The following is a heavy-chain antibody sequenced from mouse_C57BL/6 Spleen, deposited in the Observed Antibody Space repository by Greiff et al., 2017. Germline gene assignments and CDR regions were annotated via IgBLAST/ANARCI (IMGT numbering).Heavy chain of an antibody. V-gene: IGHV1-61*01. D-gene: IGHD1-1*01. CDR2: IYPSDSET. Sequence: QVQLQQPGAELVRPGSSVKLSCKASGYTFTSYWMDWVKQRPGQGLEWIGNIYPSDSETHYNQKFKDKATLTVDKSSSTAYMQLSSLTSEDSAVDYCARGRRSTVGGYWGQGTTLTVSS. J-gene: IGHJ2*01. CDR1: GYTFTSYW. CDR3: ARGRRSTVGGY.